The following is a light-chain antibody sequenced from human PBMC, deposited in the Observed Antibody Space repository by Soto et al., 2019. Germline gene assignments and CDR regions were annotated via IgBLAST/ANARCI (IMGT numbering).Light chain of an antibody. V-gene: IGLV1-40*01. Sequence: QSVLTQPPSVSGAPGQRVTISCTGSSSNIGAGYDVHWYQQLPGTAPKLLIYGNSNRPSGVPDRFSGSKSDTSASLAITGLQAEDEADYYCQSYDSSLSAWVFGGGTKLT. CDR2: GNS. J-gene: IGLJ3*02. CDR3: QSYDSSLSAWV. CDR1: SSNIGAGYD.